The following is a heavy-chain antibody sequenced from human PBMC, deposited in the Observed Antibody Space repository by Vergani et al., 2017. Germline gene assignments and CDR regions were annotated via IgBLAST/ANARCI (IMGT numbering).Heavy chain of an antibody. Sequence: QVQLVQSGAEVKKPGSPVKVSCKAPGGTSSSYAISWVRQAPGQGLEWVGGIIPIFGTANYAQKFQGRVTMTADESTSTAYLELSSLRSEDTAVYYCARDGIIGYYYFDYWGQGTLVTVSS. V-gene: IGHV1-69*12. D-gene: IGHD1-26*01. CDR3: ARDGIIGYYYFDY. CDR2: IIPIFGTA. J-gene: IGHJ4*02. CDR1: GGTSSSYA.